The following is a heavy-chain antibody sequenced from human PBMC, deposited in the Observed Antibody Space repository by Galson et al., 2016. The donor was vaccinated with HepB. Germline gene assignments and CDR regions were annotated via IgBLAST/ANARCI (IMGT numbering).Heavy chain of an antibody. V-gene: IGHV3-23*01. Sequence: SLRLSCAASGFTFRSSVMRWVRQAPGEGLEWVSSISGSGGSTYYADSVKGRFTISRDNSKGTLYLQMTSLTVEDTAIYYCAKSGEMATIGRVDDYWGQGALVTVSS. CDR3: AKSGEMATIGRVDDY. CDR1: GFTFRSSV. D-gene: IGHD5-24*01. J-gene: IGHJ4*02. CDR2: ISGSGGST.